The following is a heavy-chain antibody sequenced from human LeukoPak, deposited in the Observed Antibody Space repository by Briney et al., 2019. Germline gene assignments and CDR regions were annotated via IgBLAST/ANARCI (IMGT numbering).Heavy chain of an antibody. D-gene: IGHD6-6*01. Sequence: SETLSLTCTVSGGSISSSSYYWGWIRQPPGKGLEWIGSIYYSGSTYYNPSLKSRVTISVDTSKNQFSLKLSSVTAADTAVYYCARGSIADNWFDPWGQGTLVTVSS. V-gene: IGHV4-39*01. J-gene: IGHJ5*02. CDR2: IYYSGST. CDR3: ARGSIADNWFDP. CDR1: GGSISSSSYY.